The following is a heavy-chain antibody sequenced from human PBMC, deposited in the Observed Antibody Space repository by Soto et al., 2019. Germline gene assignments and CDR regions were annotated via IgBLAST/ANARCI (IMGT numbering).Heavy chain of an antibody. V-gene: IGHV3-33*01. CDR3: ATAVRGVMADY. J-gene: IGHJ4*02. CDR1: GFTFSSYG. Sequence: GGSLRLSCAASGFTFSSYGMHWVRQAPGKGLEWVAVIWYDGSNKYYADSVKGRFTISRDNSKNTLYLQMNSLRAEDTAVYYCATAVRGVMADYWGQGTLVTVSS. CDR2: IWYDGSNK. D-gene: IGHD3-10*01.